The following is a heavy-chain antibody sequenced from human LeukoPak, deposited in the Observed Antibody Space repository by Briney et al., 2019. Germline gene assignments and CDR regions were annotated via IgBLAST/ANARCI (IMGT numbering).Heavy chain of an antibody. CDR2: ISSSSSYI. CDR1: GFTFSSYR. CDR3: ARTPRILTGYYNWYFDY. J-gene: IGHJ4*02. Sequence: GGSLRLSCAASGFTFSSYRMNWVRQAPGKGLEWGSYISSSSSYIYYADSVKGRFTISRDNAKNSLYLQMNSLRAEDTAVYYCARTPRILTGYYNWYFDYWGQGTLVTVSS. D-gene: IGHD3-9*01. V-gene: IGHV3-21*01.